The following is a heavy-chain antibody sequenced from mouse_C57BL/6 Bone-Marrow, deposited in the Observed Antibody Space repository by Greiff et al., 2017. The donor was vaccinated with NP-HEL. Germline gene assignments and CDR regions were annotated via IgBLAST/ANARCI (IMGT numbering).Heavy chain of an antibody. V-gene: IGHV1-62-2*01. D-gene: IGHD1-1*01. CDR3: ARHVPYYYGSSNWYFDV. CDR2: FYPGSGSI. Sequence: QVQLKQSGAELVKPGASVKLSCKASGYTFTEYTIHWVKQRSGQGLEWIGWFYPGSGSIKYNEKFKDKATLTADKSSSTVYMELSRLTSEDSAVYFCARHVPYYYGSSNWYFDVCGTGTTVTVSS. J-gene: IGHJ1*03. CDR1: GYTFTEYT.